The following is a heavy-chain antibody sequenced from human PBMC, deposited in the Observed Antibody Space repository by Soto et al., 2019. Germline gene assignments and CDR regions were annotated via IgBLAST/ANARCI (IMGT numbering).Heavy chain of an antibody. Sequence: SETLSITCTVSGGSISSYYWSWIRQPPGKGLEWIGYIYYSGSTNYNPSLKSRVTISVETSKNQFSLKLSSVTAADTSVYYCAREGPSDGYNDYWGQGTLVTVSS. D-gene: IGHD5-12*01. CDR3: AREGPSDGYNDY. CDR2: IYYSGST. J-gene: IGHJ4*02. CDR1: GGSISSYY. V-gene: IGHV4-59*01.